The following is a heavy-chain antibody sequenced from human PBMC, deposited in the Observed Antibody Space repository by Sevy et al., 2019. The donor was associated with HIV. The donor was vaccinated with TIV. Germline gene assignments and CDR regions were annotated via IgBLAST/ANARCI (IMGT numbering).Heavy chain of an antibody. V-gene: IGHV4-4*07. D-gene: IGHD2-2*01. Sequence: SETLSLTCTVSDGSISSYYWSWIRQPAGKGLEWIGRIYTSGSTNYNPSLKSRVTMSVDTSKNQFSLKLSSVTAADTAVYYCARVWGSSTSCYGPRRSCVCQNGRLDPWGQGTLVTVSS. CDR2: IYTSGST. CDR1: DGSISSYY. J-gene: IGHJ5*02. CDR3: ARVWGSSTSCYGPRRSCVCQNGRLDP.